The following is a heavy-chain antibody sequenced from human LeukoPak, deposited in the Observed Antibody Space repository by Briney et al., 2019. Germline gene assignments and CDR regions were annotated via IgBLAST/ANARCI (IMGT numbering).Heavy chain of an antibody. V-gene: IGHV4-34*01. CDR1: GGSLSGYY. CDR2: INHSGST. Sequence: PSETLSLTCAVSGGSLSGYYWTWIRQPPGKGLEWIGEINHSGSTNYNPSLKSRVTISVDTSRKQFFLRLSSVTAADTAVYYCARTTMVRGTYYMDVWGKGTTVTISS. D-gene: IGHD3-10*01. J-gene: IGHJ6*03. CDR3: ARTTMVRGTYYMDV.